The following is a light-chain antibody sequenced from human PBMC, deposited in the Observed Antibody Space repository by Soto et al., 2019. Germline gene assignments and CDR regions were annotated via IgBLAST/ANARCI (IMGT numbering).Light chain of an antibody. CDR3: QSYDSSTVV. CDR1: SSDVGGYNY. V-gene: IGLV2-14*01. CDR2: EDN. J-gene: IGLJ2*01. Sequence: QSVLTQPASVSGSPGQSITISCTGTSSDVGGYNYVSWYQQHPGKAPKLMIYEDNQRPSGVPDRFSGSTDGSSNSASLTISGLQTEDEADYYCQSYDSSTVVFGGGTKVTVL.